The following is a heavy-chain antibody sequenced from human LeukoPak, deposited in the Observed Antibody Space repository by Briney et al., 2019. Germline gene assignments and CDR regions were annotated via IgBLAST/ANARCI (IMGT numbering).Heavy chain of an antibody. CDR1: GGSISSGGYY. J-gene: IGHJ4*02. D-gene: IGHD4-17*01. CDR3: AKSSLVTTPLYYFDY. V-gene: IGHV3-23*01. CDR2: IGGSGGST. Sequence: LSLTCTVSGGSISSGGYYWSWIRQHPGKGLEWVSVIGGSGGSTYYADSVKGRFTISRDNSKNTLYLQMNSLRAEDTAVYYCAKSSLVTTPLYYFDYWGQGTLVTVSS.